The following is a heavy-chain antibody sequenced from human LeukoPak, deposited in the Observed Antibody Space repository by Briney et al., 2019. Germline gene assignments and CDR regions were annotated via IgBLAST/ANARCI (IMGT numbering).Heavy chain of an antibody. CDR1: GFTFSSYS. V-gene: IGHV3-21*01. CDR3: ARGGDYDCVWGSYRYGDY. J-gene: IGHJ4*02. D-gene: IGHD3-16*02. CDR2: ISSSSSYI. Sequence: PGGSLRLSCAASGFTFSSYSMNWVRQAPGKGLEWVSSISSSSSYIYYADSVKGRFTISRDNAKNSLYLQMNSLRAEDTAVYYCARGGDYDCVWGSYRYGDYWGQGTLVTVSS.